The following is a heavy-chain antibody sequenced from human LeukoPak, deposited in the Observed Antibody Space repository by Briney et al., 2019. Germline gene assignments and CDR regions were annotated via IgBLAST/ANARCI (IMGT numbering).Heavy chain of an antibody. J-gene: IGHJ6*03. D-gene: IGHD4-11*01. Sequence: ASVKVSCKASGYTFTGYYMHWVRQAPGQGLEWMGWINPNSGGTNYAQTFQGRVTMTRDTSISTAYMELSRLRSDDTAVYYCASDLMDYSNPMDVWGKGTTVTVSS. CDR2: INPNSGGT. V-gene: IGHV1-2*02. CDR3: ASDLMDYSNPMDV. CDR1: GYTFTGYY.